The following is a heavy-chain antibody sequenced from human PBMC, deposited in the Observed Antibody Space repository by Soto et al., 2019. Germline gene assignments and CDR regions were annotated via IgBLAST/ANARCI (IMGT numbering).Heavy chain of an antibody. CDR1: GDSISSGGYY. CDR3: ASFSDRSTPATVFY. V-gene: IGHV4-31*03. Sequence: QVQLQESGPGLVKPSQTLSLTCTVSGDSISSGGYYWTWIRQHPGKGLEWIGYIYYSGSTFYNPSLKSRLTISVDTSKNQFSLKLTSVTAADTAVYYCASFSDRSTPATVFYWGQGALVTVSS. CDR2: IYYSGST. D-gene: IGHD6-13*01. J-gene: IGHJ4*02.